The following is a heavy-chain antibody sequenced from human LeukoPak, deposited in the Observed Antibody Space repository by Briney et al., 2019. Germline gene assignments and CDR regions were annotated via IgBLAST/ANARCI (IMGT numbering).Heavy chain of an antibody. D-gene: IGHD3-10*01. V-gene: IGHV3-7*03. CDR1: GFTFSTYW. Sequence: GGSLRLSCAASGFTFSTYWMSWVRQAPGKGLEWVANIKEDGSEKYYGDSVKGRFTISRDNPKNTLYLQMNSLRAEDTAVYFCAKRGVVIRVFLVGFHKEAYYFDSWGQGALVTVSS. J-gene: IGHJ4*02. CDR3: AKRGVVIRVFLVGFHKEAYYFDS. CDR2: IKEDGSEK.